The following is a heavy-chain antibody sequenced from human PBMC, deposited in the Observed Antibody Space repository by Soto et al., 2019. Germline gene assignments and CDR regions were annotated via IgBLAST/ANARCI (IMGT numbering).Heavy chain of an antibody. D-gene: IGHD2-2*03. V-gene: IGHV3-33*01. CDR2: IWYDGSNK. CDR3: AREPPGYCSSTSCYGGSIDY. J-gene: IGHJ4*02. Sequence: PGGSLRLSCAAPGFTFSSYGMHWVRQAPGKGLEWVAVIWYDGSNKYYADSVKGRFTISRDNSENTLYLQMNSLRAEDTAVYYCAREPPGYCSSTSCYGGSIDYWGQGTLVTVSS. CDR1: GFTFSSYG.